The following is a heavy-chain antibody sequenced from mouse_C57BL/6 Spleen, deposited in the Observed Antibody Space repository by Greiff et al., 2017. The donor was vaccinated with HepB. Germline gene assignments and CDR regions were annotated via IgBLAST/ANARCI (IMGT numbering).Heavy chain of an antibody. J-gene: IGHJ3*01. D-gene: IGHD1-1*01. Sequence: EVKLVESGPGLVKPSQSLSLTCSVTGYSITSGYYWNWIRQFPGNKLEWMGYISYDGSNNYNPSLKNRISITRDTSKNQFFLKLNSVTTEDTATYYCAREGSSYGFAYWGQGTLVTVSA. CDR1: GYSITSGYY. CDR2: ISYDGSN. CDR3: AREGSSYGFAY. V-gene: IGHV3-6*01.